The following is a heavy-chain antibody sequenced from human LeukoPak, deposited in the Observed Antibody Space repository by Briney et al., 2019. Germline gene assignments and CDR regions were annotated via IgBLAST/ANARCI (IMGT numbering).Heavy chain of an antibody. D-gene: IGHD3-22*01. J-gene: IGHJ5*02. V-gene: IGHV1-2*02. CDR2: INPNSGGT. Sequence: ASVKVSCKASGYTFTGDYMHWVRQASGQGLEWMGWINPNSGGTNYAQKFQGRVTMTRDTSISTAYMELSRLRSDDTAVYYCARDPNYYDSSGYLLEDWFDPWGQGTLVTVSS. CDR3: ARDPNYYDSSGYLLEDWFDP. CDR1: GYTFTGDY.